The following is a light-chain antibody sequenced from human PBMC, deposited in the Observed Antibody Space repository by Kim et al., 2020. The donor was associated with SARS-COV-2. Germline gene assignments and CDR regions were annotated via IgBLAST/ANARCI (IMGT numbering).Light chain of an antibody. CDR1: SRRSYY. CDR2: GKN. CDR3: NSRDSSGNHAV. J-gene: IGLJ7*01. Sequence: LGQTVRITCQGDSRRSYYASWYQQKPGQAPVLVIYGKNNRPSGIPDRFSGSSSGNTASLTITGAQAEDEADYYCNSRDSSGNHAVFGGGTQLTVL. V-gene: IGLV3-19*01.